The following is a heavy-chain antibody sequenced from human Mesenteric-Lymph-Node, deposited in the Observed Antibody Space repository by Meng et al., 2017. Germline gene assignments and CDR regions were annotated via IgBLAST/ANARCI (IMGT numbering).Heavy chain of an antibody. Sequence: QVQLKQWGAEVVKPSETLSLTCAVYGGSLSGYYWSWIRQPQGKGLEWMGEVYHNGVTKYSPSLRSRVVISIDTSKNQFSLNLRSVSAADTAMYYCARGGATPMIIKYWGPGTLVTVSS. J-gene: IGHJ4*02. CDR1: GGSLSGYY. D-gene: IGHD3-10*01. CDR3: ARGGATPMIIKY. V-gene: IGHV4-34*02. CDR2: VYHNGVT.